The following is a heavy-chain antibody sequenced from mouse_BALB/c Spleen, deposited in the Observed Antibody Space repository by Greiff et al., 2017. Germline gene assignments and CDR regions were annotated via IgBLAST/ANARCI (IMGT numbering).Heavy chain of an antibody. D-gene: IGHD2-3*01. J-gene: IGHJ4*01. CDR3: ARWSDGYYAMDY. CDR1: GYTFTSYW. V-gene: IGHV1S81*02. Sequence: QVQLKQPGAELVKPGASVKLSCKASGYTFTSYWMHWVKQRPGQGLEWIGEINPSNGRTNYNEKFKSKATLTVDKSSSTADMQLSSLTSEDSAVYYCARWSDGYYAMDYGGQGTSFTVSS. CDR2: INPSNGRT.